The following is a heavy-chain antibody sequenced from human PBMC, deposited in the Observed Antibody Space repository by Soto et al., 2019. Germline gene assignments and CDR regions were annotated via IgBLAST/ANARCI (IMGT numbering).Heavy chain of an antibody. CDR2: IIPIFGTA. D-gene: IGHD5-18*01. J-gene: IGHJ4*02. Sequence: QVQLVQSGAEVKKPGSSVKLSCKASGGTFSSYAISWVRQAPGQGLEWMGGIIPIFGTANYAQKFQGRVTITADESTSTAYMELSSLRSEDTAVYYCARGPIQLWRNYFDYWGQGTLVTVSS. V-gene: IGHV1-69*01. CDR3: ARGPIQLWRNYFDY. CDR1: GGTFSSYA.